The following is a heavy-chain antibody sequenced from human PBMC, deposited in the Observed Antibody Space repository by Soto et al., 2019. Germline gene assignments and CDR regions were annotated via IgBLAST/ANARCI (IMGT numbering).Heavy chain of an antibody. V-gene: IGHV1-8*01. J-gene: IGHJ6*02. D-gene: IGHD2-2*02. Sequence: ASVKVSCKASGYTFTSYDINWVRQATGQGLEWMGWMNPNCGNTGYAQKFQGRVTMTRNTSISTAYMELSSLRSEDTAVYYCARIPYTYYYYGMDVWGQGTTVTVSS. CDR3: ARIPYTYYYYGMDV. CDR2: MNPNCGNT. CDR1: GYTFTSYD.